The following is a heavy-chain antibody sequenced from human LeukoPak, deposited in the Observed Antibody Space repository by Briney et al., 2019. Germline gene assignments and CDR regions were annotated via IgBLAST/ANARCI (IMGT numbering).Heavy chain of an antibody. CDR3: ARDGPSVAYYYYYGMDV. CDR1: GYTFIGYY. Sequence: GASVKVSCKASGYTFIGYYMHWVRQAPGQGLEWMGWINPNSGGTNYAQKFQGRVTMTRDTSISTAYLELSRLRSDDTAVYYCARDGPSVAYYYYYGMDVWGQGTTVTVSS. CDR2: INPNSGGT. V-gene: IGHV1-2*02. J-gene: IGHJ6*02.